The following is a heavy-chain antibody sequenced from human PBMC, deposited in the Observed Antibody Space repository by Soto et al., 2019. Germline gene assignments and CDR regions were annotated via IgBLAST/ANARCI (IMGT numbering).Heavy chain of an antibody. CDR2: IYYSGST. CDR3: ARVGRDYGDSIYYYGMDV. D-gene: IGHD4-17*01. CDR1: GGSISSYY. V-gene: IGHV4-59*01. J-gene: IGHJ6*02. Sequence: PSETLSLTCTVSGGSISSYYWSWIRQPPGKGLEWIGYIYYSGSTNYNPSLKSRVTISVDTSKNQFSLKLSSVTAADTAVYYCARVGRDYGDSIYYYGMDVWGQGTTVT.